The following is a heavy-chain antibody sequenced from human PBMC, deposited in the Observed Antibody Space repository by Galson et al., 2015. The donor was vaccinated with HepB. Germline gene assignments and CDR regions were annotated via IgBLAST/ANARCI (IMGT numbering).Heavy chain of an antibody. CDR3: TTGPYYYGSGRSEY. CDR1: GFTFSNAW. J-gene: IGHJ4*02. V-gene: IGHV3-15*01. D-gene: IGHD3-10*01. CDR2: IKSKTDGGTT. Sequence: SLRLSCAASGFTFSNAWMSWVRQAPGKGLEWVGRIKSKTDGGTTDYAAPVKGRFTISRDDSKNTLYLQMNSLKTEDTAVYYCTTGPYYYGSGRSEYWGQGTLVTVSS.